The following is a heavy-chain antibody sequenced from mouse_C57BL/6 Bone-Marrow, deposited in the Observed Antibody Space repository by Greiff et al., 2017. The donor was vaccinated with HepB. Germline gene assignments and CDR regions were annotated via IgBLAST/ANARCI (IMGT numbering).Heavy chain of an antibody. V-gene: IGHV5-17*01. Sequence: EVQLVESGGGLVKPGGSLKLSCAASGFTFSDYGMHWVRQAPEKGLEWVAYISSGSSTIYYADTVKGRFTISRDNAKNTLFLQMTSLRSEDTAMYYCAGYGYWYFDVWGTGTTVTVSS. CDR1: GFTFSDYG. D-gene: IGHD2-10*02. CDR2: ISSGSSTI. CDR3: AGYGYWYFDV. J-gene: IGHJ1*03.